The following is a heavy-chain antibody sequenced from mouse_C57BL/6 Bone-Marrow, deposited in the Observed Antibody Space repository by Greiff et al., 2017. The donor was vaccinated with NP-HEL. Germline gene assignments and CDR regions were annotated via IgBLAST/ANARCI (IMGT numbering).Heavy chain of an antibody. CDR2: SRNKANDYTT. CDR3: ARDASDYDFPFAY. D-gene: IGHD2-4*01. CDR1: GFTFSDFY. Sequence: EVKLMESGGGLVQSGRSLRLSCATSGFTFSDFYMEWVRQAPGKGLEWIAASRNKANDYTTEYSASVKGRFIVSRDTSQSILYLQMNALRAEDTAIYYCARDASDYDFPFAYWGQGTLVTVSA. V-gene: IGHV7-1*01. J-gene: IGHJ3*01.